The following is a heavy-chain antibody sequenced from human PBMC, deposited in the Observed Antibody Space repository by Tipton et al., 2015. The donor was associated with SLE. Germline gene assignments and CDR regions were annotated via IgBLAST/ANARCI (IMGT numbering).Heavy chain of an antibody. J-gene: IGHJ3*02. CDR3: ARMSSGWSVGAFDI. CDR1: GGFISGSGYY. D-gene: IGHD6-13*01. V-gene: IGHV4-39*07. CDR2: IYYSGST. Sequence: TLSLTCPLSGGFISGSGYYWGWIRQSPGKGLEWIGNIYYSGSTYYNPSLNSRVTLSIDTSRNQFSLELSSVTAADTAVYYCARMSSGWSVGAFDIWGQGRMVTVSS.